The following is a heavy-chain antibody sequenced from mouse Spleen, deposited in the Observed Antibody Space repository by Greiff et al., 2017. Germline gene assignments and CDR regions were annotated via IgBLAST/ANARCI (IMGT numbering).Heavy chain of an antibody. CDR2: ISSGGSYT. V-gene: IGHV5-6*01. D-gene: IGHD1-1*01. CDR1: GFTFSSYG. Sequence: EVQLVESGGDLVKPGGSLKLSCAASGFTFSSYGMSWVRQTPDKRLEWVATISSGGSYTYYPDSVKGRFTISRDNAKNTLYLQMSSLKSEDTAMYYCARHHYYGSSDYAMDYWGQGTSVTVSS. CDR3: ARHHYYGSSDYAMDY. J-gene: IGHJ4*01.